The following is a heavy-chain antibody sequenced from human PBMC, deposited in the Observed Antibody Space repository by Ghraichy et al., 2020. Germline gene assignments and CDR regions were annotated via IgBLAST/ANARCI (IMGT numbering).Heavy chain of an antibody. J-gene: IGHJ4*02. V-gene: IGHV4-59*01. D-gene: IGHD3-22*01. Sequence: SETLSLTCTVSGGSISTYYWSWIRQPPGKGLEWIGYIYFSGATNYNPSLRSRVTISVDKSNNHFSLKLSSVTAADTAVYYCSRVADYYDSGCYSVSFFDFWGQGTLVTVSS. CDR1: GGSISTYY. CDR3: SRVADYYDSGCYSVSFFDF. CDR2: IYFSGAT.